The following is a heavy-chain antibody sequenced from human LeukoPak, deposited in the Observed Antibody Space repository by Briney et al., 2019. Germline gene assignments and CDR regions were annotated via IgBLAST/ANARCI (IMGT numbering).Heavy chain of an antibody. J-gene: IGHJ4*02. Sequence: SGTLSLTCTVSGGSINTNPNYWGWVRQPPGKGLEWIGCFYYRGSTYYNPSLRSRVTASGDSTQNQFSLELTSVTAADTAIYYCMSGYSHGYYSWGQGILVTVSS. CDR1: GGSINTNPNY. CDR2: FYYRGST. D-gene: IGHD5-18*01. V-gene: IGHV4-39*03. CDR3: MSGYSHGYYS.